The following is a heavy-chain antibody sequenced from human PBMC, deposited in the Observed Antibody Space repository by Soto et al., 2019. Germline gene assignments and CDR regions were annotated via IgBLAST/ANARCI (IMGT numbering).Heavy chain of an antibody. CDR2: IIPFLSAT. CDR1: GGHFDRFA. J-gene: IGHJ6*01. Sequence: QVQLVQSGAEVKKPGSSVKVSCRASGGHFDRFALSWLRQAHGQGLEWMGGIIPFLSATTYAHKFQGRVTITADESANTLYLELRSLTSDDTAVYYGARGEDDYGDFGSMDVW. CDR3: ARGEDDYGDFGSMDV. V-gene: IGHV1-69*01. D-gene: IGHD4-17*01.